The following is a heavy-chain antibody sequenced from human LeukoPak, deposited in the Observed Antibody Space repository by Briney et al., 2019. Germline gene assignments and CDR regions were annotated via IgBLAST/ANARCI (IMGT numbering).Heavy chain of an antibody. CDR1: GFTFSSYW. CDR2: ISGSGGST. CDR3: AKDSRDVLLWFGESPPALDY. V-gene: IGHV3-23*01. D-gene: IGHD3-10*01. Sequence: GGSLRLSCAASGFTFSSYWMSWVRQAPGKGLEWVSAISGSGGSTYYADSVKGRFTISRDNSKNTLYLQMNSLRAEDTAVYYCAKDSRDVLLWFGESPPALDYWGQGTLVTVSS. J-gene: IGHJ4*02.